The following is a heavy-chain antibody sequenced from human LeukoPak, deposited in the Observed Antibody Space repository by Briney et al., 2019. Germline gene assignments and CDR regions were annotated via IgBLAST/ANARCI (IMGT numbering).Heavy chain of an antibody. Sequence: GGSLRLSCAASGFTFSSYEMYWVPQAPGKGLEWVSYISPTGSTMYYADSVKGRFTISRDNAKNSLYLQMNSLRAEDTAVYYCATLTVASPFDYWGQGALVTVSS. CDR2: ISPTGSTM. CDR1: GFTFSSYE. V-gene: IGHV3-48*03. J-gene: IGHJ4*02. CDR3: ATLTVASPFDY. D-gene: IGHD5-12*01.